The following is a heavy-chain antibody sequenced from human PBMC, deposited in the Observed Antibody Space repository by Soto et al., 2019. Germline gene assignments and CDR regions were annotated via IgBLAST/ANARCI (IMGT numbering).Heavy chain of an antibody. V-gene: IGHV3-53*01. CDR1: GFTVSSSY. CDR3: AARVRTKGWYADFDY. D-gene: IGHD6-19*01. Sequence: EVQLVESGGGLIQPGGSLRLSCAASGFTVSSSYVSWVRQAPGMGLEWVSVINAGGSRTYYPDSVKGRFSISRDNSKNTMYRQMNSLRAEDTAVYYCAARVRTKGWYADFDYWGQGALVTVSS. CDR2: INAGGSRT. J-gene: IGHJ4*02.